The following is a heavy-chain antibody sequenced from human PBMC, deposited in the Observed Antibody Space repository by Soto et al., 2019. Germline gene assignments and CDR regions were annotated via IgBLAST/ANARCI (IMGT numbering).Heavy chain of an antibody. D-gene: IGHD3-3*01. CDR3: ARAHYDFWSGSIPGYYGMDV. CDR1: GYTFTGYY. CDR2: IDPNSGGT. Sequence: ASVKVSCKASGYTFTGYYMHWVRQAPGQGLEWMGWIDPNSGGTNYAQKFQGWVTMTRDTSISTAYMELSRLRSDDTAVYYCARAHYDFWSGSIPGYYGMDVWGQGTTVTVSS. J-gene: IGHJ6*02. V-gene: IGHV1-2*04.